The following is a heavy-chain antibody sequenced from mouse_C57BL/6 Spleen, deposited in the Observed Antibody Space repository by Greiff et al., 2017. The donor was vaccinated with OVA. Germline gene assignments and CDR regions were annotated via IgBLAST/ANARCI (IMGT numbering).Heavy chain of an antibody. CDR2: IHPSDSDT. D-gene: IGHD1-1*02. J-gene: IGHJ1*01. CDR1: GYTFTSYW. V-gene: IGHV1-74*01. Sequence: QVQLQQPGAELVKPGASVKVSCKASGYTFTSYWMHWVKQRPGQGLEWIGRIHPSDSDTNYNQTLKGKATVTVDKSSSTSDMQLSSLTSEDSAVYYGESGGSYEGWYFDVWGAGTTVTVSS. CDR3: ESGGSYEGWYFDV.